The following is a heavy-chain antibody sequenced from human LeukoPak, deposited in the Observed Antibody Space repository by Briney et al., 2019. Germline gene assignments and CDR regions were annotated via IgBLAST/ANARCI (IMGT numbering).Heavy chain of an antibody. CDR1: GGSISSSSYF. J-gene: IGHJ4*02. CDR2: FFHSGST. CDR3: ARALEGGDFDY. Sequence: SETLSLTCTVSGGSISSSSYFWGWIRQPPGKGLEWIGSFFHSGSTYYNPSLKTRVTISVDTSKNQFSLKLSSVTAADTAVYYCARALEGGDFDYWGQGTLVTVSS. V-gene: IGHV4-39*01. D-gene: IGHD3-16*01.